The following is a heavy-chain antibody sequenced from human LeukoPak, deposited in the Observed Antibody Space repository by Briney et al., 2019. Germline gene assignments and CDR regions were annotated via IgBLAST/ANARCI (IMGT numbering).Heavy chain of an antibody. CDR3: ARDRDQSHIITYYYDSSYDY. D-gene: IGHD3-22*01. J-gene: IGHJ4*02. CDR2: INPSGGST. CDR1: GYTFTSYY. V-gene: IGHV1-46*01. Sequence: GASVKVSCKASGYTFTSYYMHWLRQAPGQGLEWMGIINPSGGSTSYAQKFQGRVTMTRDMSTSTAYMELSRLRSDDTAVYYCARDRDQSHIITYYYDSSYDYWGQGTPVTVSS.